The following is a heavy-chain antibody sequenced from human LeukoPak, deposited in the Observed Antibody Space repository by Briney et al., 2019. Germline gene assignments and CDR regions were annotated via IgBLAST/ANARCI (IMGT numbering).Heavy chain of an antibody. CDR3: VRDLILKCTPGDDFDH. V-gene: IGHV3-74*01. D-gene: IGHD2-15*01. CDR1: GFTFSNYW. Sequence: GGSLRLSCAASGFTFSNYWMHWVRQPPGKGLEWVSCINERATNISHADSVKGRITISRENARNTLYLQMNSLTAEDTAVYYCVRDLILKCTPGDDFDHWGQGTLVTASS. J-gene: IGHJ4*02. CDR2: INERATNI.